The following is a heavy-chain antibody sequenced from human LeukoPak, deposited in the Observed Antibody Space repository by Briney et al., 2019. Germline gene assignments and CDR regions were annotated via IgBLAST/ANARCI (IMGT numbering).Heavy chain of an antibody. J-gene: IGHJ4*02. D-gene: IGHD3-22*01. CDR1: GFTFSSYA. Sequence: GGSLRLSCAASGFTFSSYAMSWVRQAPGKGLEWVSAISGSGGSTYYADSVKGRFTISRDNSKNTLYLQMNSLRAEDTAVYYSAKARYYYDSSGPTDYWGQGTLVTVSS. CDR2: ISGSGGST. CDR3: AKARYYYDSSGPTDY. V-gene: IGHV3-23*01.